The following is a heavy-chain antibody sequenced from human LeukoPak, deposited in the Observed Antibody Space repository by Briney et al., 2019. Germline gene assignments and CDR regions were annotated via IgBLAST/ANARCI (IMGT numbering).Heavy chain of an antibody. CDR3: ARGPGGYGGKDY. J-gene: IGHJ4*02. CDR1: SGSISSAGYY. D-gene: IGHD4-23*01. CDR2: IYYSGST. Sequence: SETLSLTCTVSSGSISSAGYYWAWIRQPPGKGLEWIGTIYYSGSTYYNPSLKSRVTISVDTSKNQFSLKLSSVTAADTAVYYCARGPGGYGGKDYWGQGTLVTVSS. V-gene: IGHV4-39*01.